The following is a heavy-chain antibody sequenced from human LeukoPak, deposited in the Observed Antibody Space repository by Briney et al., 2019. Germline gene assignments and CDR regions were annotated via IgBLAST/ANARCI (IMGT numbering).Heavy chain of an antibody. V-gene: IGHV1-18*01. CDR1: GYTFTTYG. CDR3: ARAIATVQHKD. Sequence: GASVKVSCKTSGYTFTTYGICWVRQVPGQGPEWMGWISGYNGNTNYVQKFRGRVAMTADTSPSTVYMELKSLRSDDTAVYYCARAIATVQHKDWGQGTLVTVSS. D-gene: IGHD1-1*01. J-gene: IGHJ4*02. CDR2: ISGYNGNT.